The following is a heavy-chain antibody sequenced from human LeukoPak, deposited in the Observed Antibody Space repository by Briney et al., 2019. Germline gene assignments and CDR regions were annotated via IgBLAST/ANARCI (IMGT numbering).Heavy chain of an antibody. V-gene: IGHV4-61*01. CDR1: GGSVSSGSYY. Sequence: SETLSLTCTVSGGSVSSGSYYWSWIWQPPGKGLEWIGYIYYSGSTNYNPSLKSRVTISVDTSKNQFSLKLSSVTAADTAVYYCARFCGGDCYSAVHAFDIWGQGTMVTVSS. CDR3: ARFCGGDCYSAVHAFDI. D-gene: IGHD2-21*02. J-gene: IGHJ3*02. CDR2: IYYSGST.